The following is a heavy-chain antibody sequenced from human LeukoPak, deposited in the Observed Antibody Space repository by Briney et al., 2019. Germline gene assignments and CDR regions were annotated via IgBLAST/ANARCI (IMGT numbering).Heavy chain of an antibody. D-gene: IGHD3-22*01. V-gene: IGHV3-66*04. CDR2: IYSGGST. CDR1: GFTVSSNY. J-gene: IGHJ4*02. CDR3: AGQYYYESSGYYN. Sequence: GGSLRLSCAASGFTVSSNYMSWVRQAPGKGLEWVSVIYSGGSTYYADSVKGRFTISRDNSKNTLYLQMNSLRAEDTAVYYCAGQYYYESSGYYNWGQGTLVTVSS.